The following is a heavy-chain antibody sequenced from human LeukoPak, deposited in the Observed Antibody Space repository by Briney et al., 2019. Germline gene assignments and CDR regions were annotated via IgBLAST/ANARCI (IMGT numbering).Heavy chain of an antibody. Sequence: GGSLRLSCAASGFTFNSYTMYWVRQAPGKGLEWISGIFGSGGSPHYADSVKGRFTISRDNFQNTVYLQLGSLRVEDTAVYYCGKTTVGYSSGRYPGWPVDYWGQGALVTVSS. CDR2: IFGSGGSP. J-gene: IGHJ4*02. D-gene: IGHD2-15*01. CDR3: GKTTVGYSSGRYPGWPVDY. CDR1: GFTFNSYT. V-gene: IGHV3-23*01.